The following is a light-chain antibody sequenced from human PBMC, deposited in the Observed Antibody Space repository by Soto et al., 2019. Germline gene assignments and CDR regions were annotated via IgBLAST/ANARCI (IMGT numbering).Light chain of an antibody. CDR2: GAS. CDR3: QQLNSYPIT. J-gene: IGKJ5*01. Sequence: EILMTQSPATLSVSPGERATLSCRASQSVSSNLAWYQQKPGQAPRLLIYGASTRVTGIPARFSGSGSGTEFTLTISSLQPEDFATYYCQQLNSYPITFGQGTRLEIK. CDR1: QSVSSN. V-gene: IGKV3-15*01.